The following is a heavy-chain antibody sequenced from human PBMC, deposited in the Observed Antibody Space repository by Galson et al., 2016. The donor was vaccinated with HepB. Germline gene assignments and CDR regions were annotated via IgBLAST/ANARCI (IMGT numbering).Heavy chain of an antibody. V-gene: IGHV3-23*01. CDR1: GFTFSSYA. D-gene: IGHD3-22*01. Sequence: SLRLSCAASGFTFSSYAMSWVRQAPGKGLEWVSAISGSGGSTYYADSVKGRSTISRDNSKNTLYLQMNSLRAEDTAVYYCVKDIYNYYDSLFSFDYWGQGTLVTVSS. CDR2: ISGSGGST. CDR3: VKDIYNYYDSLFSFDY. J-gene: IGHJ4*02.